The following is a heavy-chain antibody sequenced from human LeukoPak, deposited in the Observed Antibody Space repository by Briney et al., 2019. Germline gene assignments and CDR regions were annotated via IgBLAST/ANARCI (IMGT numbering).Heavy chain of an antibody. CDR2: IYTSGST. CDR1: GGSISSYS. D-gene: IGHD1-26*01. CDR3: ASSYSGSHPIFDY. V-gene: IGHV4-4*07. Sequence: SDTLSLTCTVSGGSISSYSWSWIRQPAGKGLEWIGRIYTSGSTNYNPSLKSRVTMSVDTSKNQFSLKLSSVTAADTAVYYCASSYSGSHPIFDYWGQGTLVTVPS. J-gene: IGHJ4*02.